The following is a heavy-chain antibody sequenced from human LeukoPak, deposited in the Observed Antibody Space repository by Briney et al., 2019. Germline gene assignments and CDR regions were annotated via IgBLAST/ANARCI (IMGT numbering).Heavy chain of an antibody. V-gene: IGHV4-39*01. D-gene: IGHD6-19*01. CDR2: IYYSGST. CDR3: ARHRSSGSEIDY. J-gene: IGHJ4*02. Sequence: SETLSLTCTVSGGSISSGGYYWDWIRQPPGKGLEWIGSIYYSGSTYYNPSLKSRVTISADTSKNQFSLKLSAVTAADTAVYYCARHRSSGSEIDYWGQGTLVTVSS. CDR1: GGSISSGGYY.